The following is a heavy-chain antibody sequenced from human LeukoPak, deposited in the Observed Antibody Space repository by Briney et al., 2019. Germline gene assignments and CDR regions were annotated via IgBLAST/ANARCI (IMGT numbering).Heavy chain of an antibody. D-gene: IGHD5-18*01. CDR1: GFTFSSYG. CDR3: ARDPASVQLWFGYFDY. CDR2: ISYDGSNK. V-gene: IGHV3-30*03. Sequence: GGSLRLSCAASGFTFSSYGMHWVRQAPGKGLEWVAVISYDGSNKYYADSVKGRFTISRDNSKNTLYLQMNSLRAEDTAVYYCARDPASVQLWFGYFDYWGQGTLVTVSS. J-gene: IGHJ4*02.